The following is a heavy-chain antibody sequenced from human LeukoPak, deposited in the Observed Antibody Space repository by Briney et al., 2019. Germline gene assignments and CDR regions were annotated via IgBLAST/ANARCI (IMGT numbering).Heavy chain of an antibody. Sequence: KPSETLSLTCTVSGGSISSYYWSWIRQPPGKGLEWIGYIYYSGSTNYNPSLKSRVTISVDTSKNQFSLKLSSVTAADTAVYYCARERYSSGYDAFDIWGQGTMVTVSS. CDR2: IYYSGST. CDR3: ARERYSSGYDAFDI. CDR1: GGSISSYY. V-gene: IGHV4-59*01. D-gene: IGHD6-19*01. J-gene: IGHJ3*02.